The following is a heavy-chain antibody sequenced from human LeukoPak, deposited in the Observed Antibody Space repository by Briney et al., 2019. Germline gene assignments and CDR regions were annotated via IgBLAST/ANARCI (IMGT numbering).Heavy chain of an antibody. V-gene: IGHV4-4*02. CDR1: GGSISSSNW. Sequence: SETLSLTCAVSGGSISSSNWWSWVRQPPEKGLEWIGEIYHSGSTNYNPSLKSRVTISVDKSKNQFSLNLTSVTAADTAVYYCARARGLVRGVEPDYWGQGTLVTVSS. CDR2: IYHSGST. D-gene: IGHD3-10*01. J-gene: IGHJ4*02. CDR3: ARARGLVRGVEPDY.